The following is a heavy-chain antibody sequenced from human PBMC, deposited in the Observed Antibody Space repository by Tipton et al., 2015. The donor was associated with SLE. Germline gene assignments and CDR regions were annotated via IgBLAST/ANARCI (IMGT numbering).Heavy chain of an antibody. CDR1: GGSITNYY. J-gene: IGHJ4*02. CDR3: ARAKGYDFWSGSEDY. V-gene: IGHV4-59*01. Sequence: TLSLTCTVSGGSITNYYWSWIRQPPGKGLEWIGYIYYSGSTSYNPSLKSRVTISVDTSKNQFSLKLSSVTAADTAVYYCARAKGYDFWSGSEDYWGQGTLVTVSS. D-gene: IGHD3-3*01. CDR2: IYYSGST.